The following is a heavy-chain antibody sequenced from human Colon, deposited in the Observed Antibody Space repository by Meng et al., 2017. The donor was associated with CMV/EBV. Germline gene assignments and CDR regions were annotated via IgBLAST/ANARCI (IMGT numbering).Heavy chain of an antibody. CDR3: ASVWYSAYDPFDC. CDR2: INPQNGDT. CDR1: GYTFTDFY. V-gene: IGHV1-2*02. Sequence: ASVKVSCKASGYTFTDFYIHWVRQAPGQGLEWMGWINPQNGDTKYAQNFQGRVTMTRDTSISTAYMELSSLKSDDSAVYYCASVWYSAYDPFDCWGQGTVVTVSS. D-gene: IGHD5-12*01. J-gene: IGHJ4*02.